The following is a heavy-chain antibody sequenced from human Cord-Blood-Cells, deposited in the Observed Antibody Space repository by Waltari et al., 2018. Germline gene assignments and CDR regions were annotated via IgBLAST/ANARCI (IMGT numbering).Heavy chain of an antibody. CDR1: GGTFRSYA. CDR3: ARFSDRTAALYYGMDV. Sequence: QVQLVQSGAEVKKPGSSVKVSCKASGGTFRSYAIRWVRQAPGQGLEWMGGIIPIFGTANYAQKFQGRVTITADESTSTAYMELSSLRSEDTAVYYCARFSDRTAALYYGMDVWGQGTTVTVSS. CDR2: IIPIFGTA. D-gene: IGHD6-13*01. V-gene: IGHV1-69*01. J-gene: IGHJ6*02.